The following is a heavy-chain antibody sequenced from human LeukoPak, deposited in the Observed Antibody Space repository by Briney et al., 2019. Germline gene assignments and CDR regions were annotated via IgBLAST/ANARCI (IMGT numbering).Heavy chain of an antibody. J-gene: IGHJ4*02. CDR3: ARLGGDGYNHY. D-gene: IGHD5-24*01. CDR1: GGTFSSYA. Sequence: SVKVSCKASGGTFSSYAISWVRRAPGQGLEWMGRIIPILGIANYAQKFQGRVTITADKSTSTAYMELSSLRSEDTAVYYCARLGGDGYNHYWGQGTLVTVSS. V-gene: IGHV1-69*04. CDR2: IIPILGIA.